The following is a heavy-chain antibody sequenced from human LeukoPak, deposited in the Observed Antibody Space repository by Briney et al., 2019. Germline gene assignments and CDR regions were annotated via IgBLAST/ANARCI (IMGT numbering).Heavy chain of an antibody. J-gene: IGHJ4*02. CDR3: AREARVGIFRYGFDY. CDR2: IIPIFGTA. CDR1: GYTFTSYY. V-gene: IGHV1-69*13. Sequence: GASVKVSCKASGYTFTSYYMHWVRQAPGQGLEWMGGIIPIFGTANYAQKFQGRVTITADESTSTAYMELSSLRSEDTAVYYCAREARVGIFRYGFDYWGQGTLVTVSS. D-gene: IGHD2/OR15-2a*01.